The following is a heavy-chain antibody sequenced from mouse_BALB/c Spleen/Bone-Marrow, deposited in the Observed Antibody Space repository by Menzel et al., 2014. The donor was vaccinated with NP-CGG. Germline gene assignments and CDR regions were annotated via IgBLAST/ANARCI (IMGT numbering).Heavy chain of an antibody. D-gene: IGHD2-10*02. CDR2: ISSGGSYT. CDR3: ARRGYGNYVGYAMDY. V-gene: IGHV5-9-3*01. Sequence: EVNVVESGGGLVKPGGSLKLSCAASGFTFSSYAMSWVRQTPEKRLEWVATISSGGSYTYYPDSVKGRFTISRDNAKNNLYLQMSSMRSEDTAMYYCARRGYGNYVGYAMDYWGQGTSVTVSS. J-gene: IGHJ4*01. CDR1: GFTFSSYA.